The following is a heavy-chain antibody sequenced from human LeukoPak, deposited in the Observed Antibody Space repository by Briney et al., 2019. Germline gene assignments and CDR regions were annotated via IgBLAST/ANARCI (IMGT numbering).Heavy chain of an antibody. V-gene: IGHV4-61*02. CDR1: GGSISTGTDY. CDR3: ARESLGPPYYFDY. D-gene: IGHD1-26*01. CDR2: IYTSGST. J-gene: IGHJ4*02. Sequence: SQTLSLTRTVSGGSISTGTDYWSWIRQPAGKGLEWIGRIYTSGSTNYNPPLKSRVTISVDTSKNQFSLKLSSVTAADTAVYYCARESLGPPYYFDYWGQGTLVTVSS.